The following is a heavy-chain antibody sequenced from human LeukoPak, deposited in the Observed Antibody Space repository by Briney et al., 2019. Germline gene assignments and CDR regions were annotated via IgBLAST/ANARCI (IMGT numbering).Heavy chain of an antibody. Sequence: ASVKVSCKASGYTFTSYGISWVRQAPGQGLEWMGWISAYNGNTNYAQKLQGRVTMTTDTSTSTAYMELRSLRSDDTAVYYCARIGPSVPAANIYHFDYWGQGTLVTVSS. D-gene: IGHD2-2*01. V-gene: IGHV1-18*01. CDR1: GYTFTSYG. CDR3: ARIGPSVPAANIYHFDY. J-gene: IGHJ4*02. CDR2: ISAYNGNT.